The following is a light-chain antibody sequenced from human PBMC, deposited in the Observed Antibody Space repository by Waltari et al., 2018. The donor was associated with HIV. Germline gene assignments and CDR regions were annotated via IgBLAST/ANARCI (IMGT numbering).Light chain of an antibody. CDR3: GTWDNSLKTVV. J-gene: IGLJ2*01. Sequence: QSVLTQPPSVSAAPGQTVSISCSGFSSNIGNNFVSWYHQLPEKAPKLLIFDNMNRPSGIPDRVSASRSGTAATLAITGLQTGDEGDYYCGTWDNSLKTVVFGGGTKVTVL. V-gene: IGLV1-51*01. CDR1: SSNIGNNF. CDR2: DNM.